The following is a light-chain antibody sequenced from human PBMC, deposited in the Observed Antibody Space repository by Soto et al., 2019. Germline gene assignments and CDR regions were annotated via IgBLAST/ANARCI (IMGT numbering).Light chain of an antibody. Sequence: EIVMTQSPAPLSVSPGERATLSCRTSQSVSSNLAWYQQRPGQAPRLLIYGASTRATGVPARFSGSGSGTEFTLTISSLQSEDFAVYYCQQYKNWPRTFGQGTKLEIK. CDR2: GAS. CDR3: QQYKNWPRT. V-gene: IGKV3-15*01. CDR1: QSVSSN. J-gene: IGKJ2*02.